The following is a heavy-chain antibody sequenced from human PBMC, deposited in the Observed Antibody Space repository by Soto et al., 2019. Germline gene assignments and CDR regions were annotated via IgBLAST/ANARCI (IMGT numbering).Heavy chain of an antibody. Sequence: PGWSLRLSCSASGFPFSSYSMTWVRQAPGKGLEWVSGLSGSGADTYYADSVKGRFTISRDSFTSTVYMELSNLRSGDTAVYYCARPAGRLANWFDPWGQGTLVTVSS. CDR2: LSGSGADT. V-gene: IGHV3-23*01. D-gene: IGHD6-6*01. CDR3: ARPAGRLANWFDP. J-gene: IGHJ5*02. CDR1: GFPFSSYS.